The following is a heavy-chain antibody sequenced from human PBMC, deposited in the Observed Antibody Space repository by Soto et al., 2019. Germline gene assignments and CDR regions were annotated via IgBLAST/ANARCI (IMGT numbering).Heavy chain of an antibody. Sequence: PGGSLRISCAACGFSFWSYAMSWVRQTPGKGLEWVSAISGSGGSTYYADSVKGRFTISRDNSKNTLYLQMNSLRAEDTAVYYCAKHGSGYLWYFDYWGQGTLVTVSS. CDR3: AKHGSGYLWYFDY. CDR2: ISGSGGST. CDR1: GFSFWSYA. J-gene: IGHJ4*02. V-gene: IGHV3-23*01. D-gene: IGHD5-12*01.